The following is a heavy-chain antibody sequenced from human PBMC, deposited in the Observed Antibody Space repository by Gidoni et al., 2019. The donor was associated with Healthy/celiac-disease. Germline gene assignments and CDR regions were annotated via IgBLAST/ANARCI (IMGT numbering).Heavy chain of an antibody. CDR1: GASLSSGGHY. D-gene: IGHD3-22*01. J-gene: IGHJ3*02. CDR2: IYYSGST. V-gene: IGHV4-31*03. Sequence: QVQLQESGPVLVKPSQSLSLTCTVSGASLSSGGHYWSWLRQHPGKGLERIGYIYYSGSTYYNPSLKSRVTISVDTSKNQFSLKLSSVTAADTAVYYCARDRRFYDSSGFEQRNPPDAFDIWGQGTMVTVSS. CDR3: ARDRRFYDSSGFEQRNPPDAFDI.